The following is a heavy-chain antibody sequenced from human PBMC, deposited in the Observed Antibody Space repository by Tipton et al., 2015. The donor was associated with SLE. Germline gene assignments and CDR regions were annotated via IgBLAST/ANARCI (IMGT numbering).Heavy chain of an antibody. Sequence: TLSLTCTVSGGSISSSSHYWGWIRQPPGKGLEWIGTIYHSGRTYYNASLKSRVTISVVTSKNQFSLKLTSVTAADTAVYYCAKDSSDYDFGQDPWGRGTLVTVSS. D-gene: IGHD3-3*01. V-gene: IGHV4-39*07. J-gene: IGHJ5*02. CDR1: GGSISSSSHY. CDR2: IYHSGRT. CDR3: AKDSSDYDFGQDP.